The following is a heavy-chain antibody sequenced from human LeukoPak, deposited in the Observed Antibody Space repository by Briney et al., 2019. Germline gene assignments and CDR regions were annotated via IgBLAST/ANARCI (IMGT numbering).Heavy chain of an antibody. CDR3: AKVRWDNSGWYYLDY. D-gene: IGHD6-19*01. CDR2: ISGSGGST. Sequence: GGSLRLSCAASGFTFSSYGMSWVRQAPGKGLEWVSAISGSGGSTYYTDSVKGRFTISRDNSKSTLYLQMNSLRAEDTAVYYCAKVRWDNSGWYYLDYWGQGTLVTVSS. CDR1: GFTFSSYG. V-gene: IGHV3-23*01. J-gene: IGHJ4*02.